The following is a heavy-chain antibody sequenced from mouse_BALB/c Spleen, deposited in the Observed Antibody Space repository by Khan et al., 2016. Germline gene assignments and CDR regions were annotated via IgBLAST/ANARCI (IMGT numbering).Heavy chain of an antibody. CDR2: LHFSGTT. CDR3: ARNYAYFDV. Sequence: EVQLQESGPDLVRPSQSLSLTCTFTGYSITTFYNWHWIPQFPGNKLEWMGSLHFSGTTNYNPSLKSRFSIIRDTSKNPFFLHWKSVTTEDTDTYYSARNYAYFDVWGAGTTVTVSS. V-gene: IGHV3-1*02. CDR1: GYSITTFYN. J-gene: IGHJ1*01. D-gene: IGHD2-1*01.